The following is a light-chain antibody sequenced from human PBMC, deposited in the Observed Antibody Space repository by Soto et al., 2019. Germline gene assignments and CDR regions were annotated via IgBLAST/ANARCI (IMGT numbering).Light chain of an antibody. CDR1: SSNIGSNT. CDR3: AAWDGSLNGVV. Sequence: QSVLTQPPSASETPGQRVTISCYGSSSNIGSNTVNWYQQVPGTAPKLLIYSNNQRPSGVPDRVSGSKSGTSASLAISDLQSEDEADYYCAAWDGSLNGVVFGGGTKLTVL. J-gene: IGLJ2*01. V-gene: IGLV1-44*01. CDR2: SNN.